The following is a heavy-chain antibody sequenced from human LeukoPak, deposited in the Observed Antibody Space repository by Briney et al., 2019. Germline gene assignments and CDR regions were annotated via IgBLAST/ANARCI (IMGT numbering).Heavy chain of an antibody. D-gene: IGHD3-9*01. V-gene: IGHV1-18*01. J-gene: IGHJ4*02. CDR3: ARKALTGVEASDY. Sequence: ASVKVSCKASGGTFSSYAISWVRQAPGQGLEWMGWISAYNGNTNYAQKLQGRVTMTTDTSTSTAYMELRSLRSDDTAVYYCARKALTGVEASDYWGQGTLVTVSS. CDR2: ISAYNGNT. CDR1: GGTFSSYA.